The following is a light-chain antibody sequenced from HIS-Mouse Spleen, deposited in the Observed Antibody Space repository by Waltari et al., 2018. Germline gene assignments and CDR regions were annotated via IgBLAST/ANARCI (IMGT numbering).Light chain of an antibody. CDR2: DVS. CDR3: SSYTSSSTLVV. CDR1: SSDVGGYNY. J-gene: IGLJ3*02. Sequence: QSALTQPASVSGSPGQSITISCTGTSSDVGGYNYVSWYQQHPGKAPKLVIYDVSNRPSGMSNPFSGSKSGNTASLTIAGLQAEDEADYYCSSYTSSSTLVVFGGGTKLTVL. V-gene: IGLV2-14*03.